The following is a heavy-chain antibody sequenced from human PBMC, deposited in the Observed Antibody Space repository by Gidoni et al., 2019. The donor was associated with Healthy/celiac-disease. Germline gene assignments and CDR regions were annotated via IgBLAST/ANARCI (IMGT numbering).Heavy chain of an antibody. V-gene: IGHV3-49*04. J-gene: IGHJ5*02. CDR2: IRSKAYGGTT. Sequence: EVQLVESGGGLVQPGRYLRLSCKASGFNFGDSALSWVRQAPGKGLEWVGFIRSKAYGGTTEYAASVKGRFTISRDDSKSIAYLQMNSLKTEDTAVYYCTRDRRYFWSGYYWDWFDPWGQGTLVTVSS. CDR3: TRDRRYFWSGYYWDWFDP. CDR1: GFNFGDSA. D-gene: IGHD3-3*01.